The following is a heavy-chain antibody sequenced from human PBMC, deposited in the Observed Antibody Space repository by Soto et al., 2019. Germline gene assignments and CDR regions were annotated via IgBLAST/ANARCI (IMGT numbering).Heavy chain of an antibody. Sequence: GGSLRLSCTASGFAFSGYGMHWVRQAPGKGLEWVALIWYDGTIKYYADSVKGRFTISRDNSKNTLYLQMNSLRAEDTAVYYCARDLSLYSSSWNFDYWGQGTLVTVSS. D-gene: IGHD6-13*01. CDR3: ARDLSLYSSSWNFDY. J-gene: IGHJ4*02. CDR2: IWYDGTIK. CDR1: GFAFSGYG. V-gene: IGHV3-33*01.